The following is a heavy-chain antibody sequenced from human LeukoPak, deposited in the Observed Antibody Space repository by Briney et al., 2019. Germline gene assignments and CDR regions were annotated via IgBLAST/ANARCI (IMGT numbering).Heavy chain of an antibody. CDR2: TNHSGST. D-gene: IGHD3-10*01. J-gene: IGHJ4*02. Sequence: SETLSLTCAVYGGSFSGYYWSWIRQPPGKGLEWIGETNHSGSTNYNPSLKSRVTISVDTSKNQFSLKLSSVTAADTAVYYCARVGSWVVRGVIDYWGQGTLVTVSS. V-gene: IGHV4-34*01. CDR1: GGSFSGYY. CDR3: ARVGSWVVRGVIDY.